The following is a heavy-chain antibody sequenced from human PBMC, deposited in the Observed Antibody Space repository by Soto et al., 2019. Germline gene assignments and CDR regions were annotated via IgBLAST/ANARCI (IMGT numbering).Heavy chain of an antibody. D-gene: IGHD3-16*01. Sequence: ASVKVSWKASGYTSTGYYLHWIRQAPGQGLQWMGWMRPDSGGASYAQKFQGRVSMTRDTSTSTFYMELSRLASDDTAVYYCARDPHEGVYDYCGQGTQVTFSS. CDR1: GYTSTGYY. CDR2: MRPDSGGA. J-gene: IGHJ4*02. V-gene: IGHV1-2*02. CDR3: ARDPHEGVYDY.